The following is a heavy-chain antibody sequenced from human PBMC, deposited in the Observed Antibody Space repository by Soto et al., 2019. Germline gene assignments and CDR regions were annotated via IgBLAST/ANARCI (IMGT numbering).Heavy chain of an antibody. J-gene: IGHJ6*03. Sequence: QVQLVQSGAEVKKPGASVKVSCKASGYTFTSYGISWVRQAPGQGLEWMGWISAYNGNTNYAQKLQGRVTMTTDTATSTAYMELRSLRSDDTAVYYCARADSSSWTERDYYYYYMDVWGKGTTVTVSS. CDR3: ARADSSSWTERDYYYYYMDV. V-gene: IGHV1-18*01. CDR2: ISAYNGNT. D-gene: IGHD6-13*01. CDR1: GYTFTSYG.